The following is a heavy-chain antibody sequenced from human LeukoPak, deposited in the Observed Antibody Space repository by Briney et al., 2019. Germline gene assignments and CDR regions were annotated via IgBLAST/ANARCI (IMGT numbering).Heavy chain of an antibody. V-gene: IGHV4-4*07. J-gene: IGHJ4*02. Sequence: SETLSLTCTVSGGSISSYYWSWIRQPAEKGLEWIGRIYTSGSTNYNPSLKSRVTMSVDTSKNQFSLKLSSVTAADTAVYYCARGVDGSKRTREFDYWGQGTLVTVSS. CDR3: ARGVDGSKRTREFDY. D-gene: IGHD1-26*01. CDR1: GGSISSYY. CDR2: IYTSGST.